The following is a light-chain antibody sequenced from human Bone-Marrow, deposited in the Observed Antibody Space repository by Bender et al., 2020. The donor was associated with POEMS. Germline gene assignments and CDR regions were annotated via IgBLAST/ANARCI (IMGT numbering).Light chain of an antibody. V-gene: IGLV3-21*01. CDR2: YGS. CDR3: QAWDTTTVV. J-gene: IGLJ2*01. Sequence: SYVLTQPPSVSVAPGKTARITCGGNNIGSKTVHWYQQKPGQAPVVVVYYGSDRPSGIPERFSGSNSGNTATLTISRVEAGDEADYYCQAWDTTTVVFGGGTKLTVL. CDR1: NIGSKT.